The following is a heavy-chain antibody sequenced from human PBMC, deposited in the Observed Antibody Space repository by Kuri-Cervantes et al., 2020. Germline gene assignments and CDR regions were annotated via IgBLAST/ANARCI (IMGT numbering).Heavy chain of an antibody. CDR3: ARDDSFEGDSSGPYAFDI. CDR2: ISSSSSYI. V-gene: IGHV3-21*03. CDR1: GGSFSGYY. D-gene: IGHD3-22*01. J-gene: IGHJ3*02. Sequence: GGSLRLSCAVYGGSFSGYYWSWIRQPPGKGLEWVSSISSSSSYIYYADSVKGRFTISRDNVKNSLYLQMNSLRAEDTAVYYCARDDSFEGDSSGPYAFDIWGQGTMVTVSS.